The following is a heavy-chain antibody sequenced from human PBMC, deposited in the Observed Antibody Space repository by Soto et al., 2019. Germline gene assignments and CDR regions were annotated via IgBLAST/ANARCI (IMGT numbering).Heavy chain of an antibody. CDR3: ARVARKITGTRRGLGY. CDR1: GYTFTSYD. J-gene: IGHJ4*02. Sequence: QVQLVQSGAEVKKPGASVKVSCKASGYTFTSYDINWVRQATGQGLEWMGWMNPNSGNTGYAQKFQGSVTRTMNTSISTAYMELSSLRAEDRAVYYCARVARKITGTRRGLGYWGQGTLVTVSS. D-gene: IGHD1-20*01. V-gene: IGHV1-8*01. CDR2: MNPNSGNT.